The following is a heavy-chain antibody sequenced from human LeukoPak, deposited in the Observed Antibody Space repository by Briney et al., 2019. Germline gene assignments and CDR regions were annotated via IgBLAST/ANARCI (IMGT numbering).Heavy chain of an antibody. D-gene: IGHD2-21*02. V-gene: IGHV1-2*02. Sequence: ASVKVSCKASGGTFSSYAISWVRQAPGQGLEWMGGIIPNSGGTNYAQEFQGRVTMTRDTSISTAYMELSRLRSDDTAVYYCARNLAYCGGDCYENWFDPWGQGTLVTVSS. CDR2: IIPNSGGT. CDR3: ARNLAYCGGDCYENWFDP. J-gene: IGHJ5*02. CDR1: GGTFSSYA.